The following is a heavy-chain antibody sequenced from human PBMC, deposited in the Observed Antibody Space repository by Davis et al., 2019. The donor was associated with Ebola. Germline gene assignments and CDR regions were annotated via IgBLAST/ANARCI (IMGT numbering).Heavy chain of an antibody. CDR2: ISSSGSTI. CDR1: GFTFSDYY. Sequence: GESLKISCAASGFTFSDYYMSWIRQAPGKGLEWVSYISSSGSTIYYADSVKGRFTISRDNSENTVYLQMNSLRVEDTAIHYCAKDPYSSTSRSDYWGQGTLVTVSS. J-gene: IGHJ4*02. V-gene: IGHV3-11*04. CDR3: AKDPYSSTSRSDY. D-gene: IGHD6-6*01.